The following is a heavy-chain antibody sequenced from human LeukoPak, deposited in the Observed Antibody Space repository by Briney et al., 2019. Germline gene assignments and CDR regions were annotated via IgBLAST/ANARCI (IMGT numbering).Heavy chain of an antibody. CDR3: ARVVGATKGDWFDP. J-gene: IGHJ5*02. CDR2: IIPILGIA. V-gene: IGHV1-69*04. D-gene: IGHD1-26*01. Sequence: SVTVSCKASGGTFSSFAISWVRQAPGQGLEWMGRIIPILGIANYAQKFQGRVAITADKSTSTAYMELSSLRSEDTAVYYCARVVGATKGDWFDPWGQGTLVTVSS. CDR1: GGTFSSFA.